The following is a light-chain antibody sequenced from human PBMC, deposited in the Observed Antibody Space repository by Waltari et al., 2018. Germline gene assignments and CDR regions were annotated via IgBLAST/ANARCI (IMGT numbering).Light chain of an antibody. Sequence: LVLTQSPSASASLGASVKLTCTLSSGYSSNVIAFLQQRPGKGPRYLMKFNSDGSHRKGDDIPDRFSASNSGTEYYLTISSLQSEDEADYYCQTGGHGTWVFGGGTKLTVL. CDR3: QTGGHGTWV. J-gene: IGLJ3*02. CDR1: SGYSSNV. V-gene: IGLV4-69*01. CDR2: FNSDGSH.